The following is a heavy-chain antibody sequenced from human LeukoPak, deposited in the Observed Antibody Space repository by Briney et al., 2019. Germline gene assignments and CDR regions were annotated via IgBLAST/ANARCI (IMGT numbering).Heavy chain of an antibody. CDR3: ARGSTQYSSGWYGLDY. D-gene: IGHD6-19*01. J-gene: IGHJ4*02. CDR2: VNSDGSST. CDR1: GFTFSSYW. Sequence: GGSLRLSCAASGFTFSSYWMHWVRQAPGKGLVWVSRVNSDGSSTTYADSVKGRFTISRDNAKNTLYLQMNSLRAEDTAVYYCARGSTQYSSGWYGLDYWAREPWSPSPQ. V-gene: IGHV3-74*01.